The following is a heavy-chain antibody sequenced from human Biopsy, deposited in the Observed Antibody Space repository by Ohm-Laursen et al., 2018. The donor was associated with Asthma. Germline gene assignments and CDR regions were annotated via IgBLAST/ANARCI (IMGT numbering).Heavy chain of an antibody. D-gene: IGHD2-8*01. Sequence: PSETLSPTCTVSGGSLSSGPYYWSWVRQHPGKGLEWIGYINYSGSTFYSPSLESRVTVSVDTSKNQFSLKLSSVTAADTAVYYCARDLSGYCTSSACYGFDSWGQGTLVTVSS. V-gene: IGHV4-31*03. J-gene: IGHJ5*01. CDR2: INYSGST. CDR3: ARDLSGYCTSSACYGFDS. CDR1: GGSLSSGPYY.